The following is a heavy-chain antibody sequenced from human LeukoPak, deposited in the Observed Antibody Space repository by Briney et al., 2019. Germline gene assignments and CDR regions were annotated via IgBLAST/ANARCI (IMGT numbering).Heavy chain of an antibody. J-gene: IGHJ6*03. D-gene: IGHD2-2*01. V-gene: IGHV1-24*01. CDR1: GYTLTELS. CDR2: FDPEDGET. Sequence: GASVKVSCKVSGYTLTELSMHWVRQAPGKGLEWMGGFDPEDGETIYAQKFQGRVTMIEDTSTDTAYMELSSLRSEDTAVYYCATRVPAATVKFYYYYYYMDVWGKGTTVTVSS. CDR3: ATRVPAATVKFYYYYYYMDV.